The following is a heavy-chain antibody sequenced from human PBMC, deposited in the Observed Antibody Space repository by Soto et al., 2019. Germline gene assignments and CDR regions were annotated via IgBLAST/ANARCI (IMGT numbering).Heavy chain of an antibody. J-gene: IGHJ4*02. CDR1: GFTFENYA. D-gene: IGHD4-4*01. CDR2: ISWHSGNL. CDR3: AKDKVYSNSENYFDS. V-gene: IGHV3-9*01. Sequence: EVQLVESGGGLVQPGRSLRLSCAASGFTFENYAMHWVRQAPGKGLEWVSGISWHSGNLGYADSVRGRFTISRDNAKNSLYLQMNSLRPEDTGLYYCAKDKVYSNSENYFDSWGQGTLVTVPS.